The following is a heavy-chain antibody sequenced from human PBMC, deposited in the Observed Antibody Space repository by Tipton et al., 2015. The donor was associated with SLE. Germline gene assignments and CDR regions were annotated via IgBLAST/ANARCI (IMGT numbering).Heavy chain of an antibody. Sequence: TLSLTCTVSGGSISSHYWSWIRQPPGKGLEWIGEINHSGSTNYNPSLKSRVTISVDTSKNQFSLKLSSVTAADTAVYYCAREGGRYAGSYRSFDYWGQGTLVTVSS. CDR3: AREGGRYAGSYRSFDY. D-gene: IGHD1-26*01. CDR1: GGSISSHY. J-gene: IGHJ4*02. V-gene: IGHV4-34*01. CDR2: INHSGST.